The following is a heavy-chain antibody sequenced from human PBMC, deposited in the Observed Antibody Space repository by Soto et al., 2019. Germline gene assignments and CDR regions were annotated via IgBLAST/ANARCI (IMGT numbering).Heavy chain of an antibody. V-gene: IGHV4-59*12. CDR3: ARERSYGSDFDY. CDR2: IHYSGST. Sequence: QVQLQEAGPGLVKPSETLSLTCTVSGGSISSYYWSWIRQPPGKGLEWIGYIHYSGSTNYNPSLKSRVTISVDTSKNQFSLKLSSVTAADTAVYYCARERSYGSDFDYWGQGTLVTVSS. D-gene: IGHD5-18*01. J-gene: IGHJ4*02. CDR1: GGSISSYY.